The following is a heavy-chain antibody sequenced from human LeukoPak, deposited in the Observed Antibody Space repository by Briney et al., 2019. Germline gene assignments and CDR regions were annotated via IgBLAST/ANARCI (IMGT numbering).Heavy chain of an antibody. D-gene: IGHD3-22*01. J-gene: IGHJ3*02. V-gene: IGHV3-21*01. Sequence: GGSLRLSCAASGFXFSSYSMNWVRQAPGKGLEWVSSISSRSSYIYNAESVKGRFTISRDNAKNSLYLQMNSLRAEDTAVYYCTRDRDDDSSGSIDDAFDIWGQGTMLTVSS. CDR1: GFXFSSYS. CDR2: ISSRSSYI. CDR3: TRDRDDDSSGSIDDAFDI.